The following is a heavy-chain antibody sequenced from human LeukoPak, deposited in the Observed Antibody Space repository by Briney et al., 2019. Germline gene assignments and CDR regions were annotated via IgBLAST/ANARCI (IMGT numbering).Heavy chain of an antibody. CDR2: IYNSGST. J-gene: IGHJ4*02. V-gene: IGHV4-59*01. D-gene: IGHD2-2*01. CDR3: ARYYCSSTSCYFDY. CDR1: GGSISSYY. Sequence: SETLSLTCTVSGGSISSYYWSWIRQPPGKGLEWIGYIYNSGSTNYNPSLKSRVTISVDTSKNQFSLKLSSVTAADTAVYYCARYYCSSTSCYFDYWGQGTLVTVSS.